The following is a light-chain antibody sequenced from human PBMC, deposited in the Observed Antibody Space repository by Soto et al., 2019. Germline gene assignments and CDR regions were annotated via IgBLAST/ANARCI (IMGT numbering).Light chain of an antibody. CDR1: QSISSH. Sequence: RVTQPPSSVSASLGATVSISCGASQSISSHLNWYQQKPGKAPNLLMYTASNLQSGVPSRFSGSGSGTDFTLTISSLQPEDFATYYCQQSYSTPIRFGQGTRLEIK. J-gene: IGKJ5*01. V-gene: IGKV1-39*01. CDR3: QQSYSTPIR. CDR2: TAS.